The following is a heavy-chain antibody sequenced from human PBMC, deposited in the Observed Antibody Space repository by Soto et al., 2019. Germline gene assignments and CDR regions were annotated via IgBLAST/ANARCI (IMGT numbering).Heavy chain of an antibody. CDR3: ARRRGRRGYGMDV. V-gene: IGHV4-39*01. J-gene: IGHJ6*02. D-gene: IGHD1-26*01. Sequence: QLQLQESGPGLVKPSETLSLTCTVSGGSISSSSYYWGWIRQPPGKGLEWIGSIYYSGSTYYNPSLKSRVTLSVDTAKNQFPLKLGSVTAADTAVYYCARRRGRRGYGMDVWGQGTTVTVSS. CDR1: GGSISSSSYY. CDR2: IYYSGST.